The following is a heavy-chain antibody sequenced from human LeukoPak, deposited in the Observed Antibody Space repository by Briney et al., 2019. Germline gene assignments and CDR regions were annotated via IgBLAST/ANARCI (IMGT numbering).Heavy chain of an antibody. CDR2: INEDGSQT. CDR1: GFTFSMYF. CDR3: ARDFLGFSDS. D-gene: IGHD1-26*01. J-gene: IGHJ4*02. V-gene: IGHV3-7*04. Sequence: GGSLRLSCAPSGFTFSMYFMRWVRQAPGKGLEWVASINEDGSQTYYVDSVKGRFTISRDNAKHSLYLQMNSLRAEDTAVYYCARDFLGFSDSWGQGTLVTVSS.